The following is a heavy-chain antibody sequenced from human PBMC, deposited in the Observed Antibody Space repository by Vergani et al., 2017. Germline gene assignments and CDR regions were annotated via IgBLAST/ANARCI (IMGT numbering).Heavy chain of an antibody. J-gene: IGHJ5*02. V-gene: IGHV4-34*01. Sequence: QVQLQQWGAGLLKPSETLSLTCAVSGGSFSGYYWSWIRHPPGKGLEWIGESNHSGSTNYNPSLKSRVTIAVDTSMNQFSLKLSSVTAADTAVYYCARGTPSAARPRGSWFDPWGQGTLVTVSS. D-gene: IGHD6-6*01. CDR1: GGSFSGYY. CDR3: ARGTPSAARPRGSWFDP. CDR2: SNHSGST.